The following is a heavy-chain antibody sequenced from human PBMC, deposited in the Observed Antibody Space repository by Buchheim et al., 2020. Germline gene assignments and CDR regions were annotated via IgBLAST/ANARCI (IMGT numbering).Heavy chain of an antibody. V-gene: IGHV3-30*01. CDR1: GFTFSSYA. Sequence: QVQLVESGGGVVQPGRSLRLSCAASGFTFSSYAMHWVRQAPGKGLEWVAVISYDGSNKYYADSVKGRFTISRVNSKNTLYLQMNSLRAEDTAVYYCARGGITILDTYWGQGTL. CDR2: ISYDGSNK. J-gene: IGHJ4*02. D-gene: IGHD3-3*01. CDR3: ARGGITILDTY.